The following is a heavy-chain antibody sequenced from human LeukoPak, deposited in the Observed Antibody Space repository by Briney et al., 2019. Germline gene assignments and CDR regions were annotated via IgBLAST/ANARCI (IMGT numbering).Heavy chain of an antibody. Sequence: PGGSLRLSCVVSGFTFSSYWMHWVRQAPGKGLVWVSRMNTDGSITTYADSVKGRFTISRDNAKDTLYLQMNSLRAADTAVYYCASFLPILPSAMDVWGQGTTVTVSS. J-gene: IGHJ6*02. V-gene: IGHV3-74*01. CDR1: GFTFSSYW. D-gene: IGHD2-15*01. CDR3: ASFLPILPSAMDV. CDR2: MNTDGSIT.